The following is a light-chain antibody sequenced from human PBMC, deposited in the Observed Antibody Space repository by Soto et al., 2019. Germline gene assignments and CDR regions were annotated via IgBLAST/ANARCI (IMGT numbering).Light chain of an antibody. V-gene: IGLV1-44*01. Sequence: QSVLTQPPSASGTPGQRVTISCSGSSSNIGSNPVNWYQQLPGTAPKLLIYSSNQRPSGVPDRFSGSRSGTSASLAINGLQSEDEAAYYCAAWDESLNALVFGGGTKVTVL. CDR1: SSNIGSNP. J-gene: IGLJ2*01. CDR3: AAWDESLNALV. CDR2: SSN.